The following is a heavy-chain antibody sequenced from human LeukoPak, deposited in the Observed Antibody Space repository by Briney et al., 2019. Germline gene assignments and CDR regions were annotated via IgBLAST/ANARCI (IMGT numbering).Heavy chain of an antibody. J-gene: IGHJ4*02. Sequence: QSGGSLRLSCAASGFTFSSYGMHWVRQAPGKGLEWVAFIRYDGSNKYYADSVKGRFTISRDNSKNTLYLQMNSLRAEDTAVYYCAKDLSESSGSPAYWGQGTLVTVSS. CDR2: IRYDGSNK. D-gene: IGHD1-26*01. CDR1: GFTFSSYG. V-gene: IGHV3-30*02. CDR3: AKDLSESSGSPAY.